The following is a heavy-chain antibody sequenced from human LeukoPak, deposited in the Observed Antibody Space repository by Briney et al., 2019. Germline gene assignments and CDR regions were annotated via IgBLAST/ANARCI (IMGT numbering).Heavy chain of an antibody. Sequence: PGGSLRLSCAASGFTFSSYGMSWVRQAPGKGLEWVSSISSSSSYIYYADSVKGRFTISRDNAKNSLYLQMNSLRAEDTAVYYCARGDYGGDFDYWGQGTLVTVSS. J-gene: IGHJ4*02. V-gene: IGHV3-21*01. CDR1: GFTFSSYG. D-gene: IGHD4-23*01. CDR2: ISSSSSYI. CDR3: ARGDYGGDFDY.